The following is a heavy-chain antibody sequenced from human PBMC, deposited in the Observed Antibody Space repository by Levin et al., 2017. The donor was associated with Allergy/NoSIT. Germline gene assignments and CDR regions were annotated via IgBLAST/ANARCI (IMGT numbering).Heavy chain of an antibody. CDR1: GFTFGSYA. V-gene: IGHV3-23*01. Sequence: GGSLRLSCVASGFTFGSYAMSWVRQAPGKGLEWVSSISDRGDITYYADSVKGRFTISRDNSQDTLFLQMNSLRADDTAVYYCAKDPISSSWFDPWGQGTLVTVSS. D-gene: IGHD6-6*01. J-gene: IGHJ5*02. CDR2: ISDRGDIT. CDR3: AKDPISSSWFDP.